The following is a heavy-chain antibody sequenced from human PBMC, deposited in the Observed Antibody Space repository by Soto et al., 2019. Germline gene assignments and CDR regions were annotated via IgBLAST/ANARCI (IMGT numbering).Heavy chain of an antibody. V-gene: IGHV3-7*01. D-gene: IGHD2-15*01. CDR3: ASLIDCSGGSCYVFSAFDI. J-gene: IGHJ3*02. CDR1: GFTFSSYW. Sequence: GESLKISCAASGFTFSSYWMSWVRQAPGKGLEWVANIKQDGSEKYYVDSVKGRFTISRDNAKNSLYLQMNSLRAEDTAVYYCASLIDCSGGSCYVFSAFDIWGQGTMVTVSS. CDR2: IKQDGSEK.